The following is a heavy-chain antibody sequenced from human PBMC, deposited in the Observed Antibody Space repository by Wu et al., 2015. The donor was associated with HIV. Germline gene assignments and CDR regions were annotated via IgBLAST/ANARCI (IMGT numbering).Heavy chain of an antibody. CDR2: VIPNSGNT. Sequence: ASGYTFTTYDINWVRQAPGQGLEWMGWVIPNSGNTGYAQKFQGRVTMTRNTSISTAYMELSSLRSEDTAVYYCARLVATTGYYYGMDVWGQGTTVTVSS. V-gene: IGHV1-8*01. J-gene: IGHJ6*02. CDR3: ARLVATTGYYYGMDV. CDR1: GYTFTTYD. D-gene: IGHD5-12*01.